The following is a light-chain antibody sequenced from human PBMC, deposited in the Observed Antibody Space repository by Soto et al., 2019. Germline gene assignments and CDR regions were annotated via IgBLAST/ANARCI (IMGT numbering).Light chain of an antibody. J-gene: IGLJ1*01. CDR3: SSYTSSSGMV. CDR2: EVS. V-gene: IGLV2-14*01. Sequence: QSALTQPASVSGSPGQSITSSCTGTSSDVGGYNYVSWYQQHPGKAPKLMIYEVSNRPSGVSNRFSGSKSGNTASLTISGLQAEDEADYYCSSYTSSSGMVFXTGTKVTVL. CDR1: SSDVGGYNY.